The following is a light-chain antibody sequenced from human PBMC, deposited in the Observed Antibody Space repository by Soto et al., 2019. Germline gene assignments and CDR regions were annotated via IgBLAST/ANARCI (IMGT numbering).Light chain of an antibody. J-gene: IGKJ1*01. Sequence: EVVLTQSPVTLSLSPGERATRSLRASQSVSSSYLAWYQHKPGRAPRLLIDGTSSRATGIPDRFSGSGSGTDFTLTISRLEPEDFAVYYCQQYDSLVTFGQGTKVDIK. CDR1: QSVSSSY. CDR2: GTS. CDR3: QQYDSLVT. V-gene: IGKV3-20*01.